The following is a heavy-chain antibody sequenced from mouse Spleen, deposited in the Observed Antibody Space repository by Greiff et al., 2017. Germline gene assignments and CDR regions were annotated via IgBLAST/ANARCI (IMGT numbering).Heavy chain of an antibody. J-gene: IGHJ2*01. V-gene: IGHV1S126*01. CDR2: IHPSDSET. D-gene: IGHD2-10*02. CDR1: GYSFTSYW. CDR3: ARGEYGNFFFDY. Sequence: QVQLQQSGPELVKPGASMKISCKASGYSFTSYWMNWVKPRPGQGLEWIGMIHPSDSETRLNQKFKDKATLTVDKSSSTAYMQLSSPTSEDSAVYYCARGEYGNFFFDYWGQGTTLTVSS.